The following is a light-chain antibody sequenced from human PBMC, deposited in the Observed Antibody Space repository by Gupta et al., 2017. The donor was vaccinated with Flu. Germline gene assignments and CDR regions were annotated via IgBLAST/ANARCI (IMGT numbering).Light chain of an antibody. CDR2: QVS. V-gene: IGKV2-30*01. CDR1: QRRGYSDGDTY. CDR3: PQGKRWPWA. Sequence: DVVMIQFPLSLPFTRGEPVFISCRSSQRRGYSDGDTYLDWFQQRPGQSLRRLLYQVSHRESGVPDRFSGSGSGTDFTLKISRGEAQDVGVYYLPQGKRWPWAFGQGTKVEIK. J-gene: IGKJ1*01.